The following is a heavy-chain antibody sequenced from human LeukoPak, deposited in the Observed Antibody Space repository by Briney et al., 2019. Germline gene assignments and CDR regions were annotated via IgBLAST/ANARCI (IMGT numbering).Heavy chain of an antibody. D-gene: IGHD3-10*01. CDR3: AKDFYYYGSGTTFYFDY. Sequence: PGGSLRLSCAASGFTFDDYAMPWVRQAPGKGLEWVSGISWNSGSIGYADSVKGRFTISRDNAKNSLYLQMNSLRAEDTALYYCAKDFYYYGSGTTFYFDYWGQGTLVTVSS. CDR1: GFTFDDYA. V-gene: IGHV3-9*01. CDR2: ISWNSGSI. J-gene: IGHJ4*02.